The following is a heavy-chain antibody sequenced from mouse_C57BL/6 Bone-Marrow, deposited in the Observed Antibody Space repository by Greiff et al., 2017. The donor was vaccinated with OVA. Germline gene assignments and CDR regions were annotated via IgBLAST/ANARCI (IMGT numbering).Heavy chain of an antibody. CDR3: ARHEEFPYYYGSPWFAY. CDR1: GYTFTEYT. CDR2: FYPGSGSI. D-gene: IGHD1-1*01. V-gene: IGHV1-62-2*01. Sequence: VKLMESGAELVKPGASVKLSCKASGYTFTEYTIHWVKQRSGQGLEWIGWFYPGSGSIKYNEKFKDKATLTADKSSSTVYMELSRLTSEDSAVYFCARHEEFPYYYGSPWFAYWGQGTLVTVSA. J-gene: IGHJ3*01.